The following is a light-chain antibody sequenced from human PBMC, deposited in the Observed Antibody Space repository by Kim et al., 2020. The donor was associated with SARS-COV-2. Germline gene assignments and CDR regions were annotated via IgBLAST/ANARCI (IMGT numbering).Light chain of an antibody. V-gene: IGLV1-40*01. CDR1: SSNMRASYD. CDR3: QSYDSSLSALV. CDR2: GNS. J-gene: IGLJ2*01. Sequence: RVTNSSTGRSSNMRASYDVHWYRQLTGTAPKLLFYGNSNRPPGVPDRFSGSKSGTSASLAITGLQAEDEADYYCQSYDSSLSALVFGGGTQLTVL.